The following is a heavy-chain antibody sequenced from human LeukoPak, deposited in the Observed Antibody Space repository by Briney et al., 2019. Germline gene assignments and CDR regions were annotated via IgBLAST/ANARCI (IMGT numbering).Heavy chain of an antibody. CDR2: IKGDGSST. V-gene: IGHV3-74*01. J-gene: IGHJ6*03. CDR3: TRDFQGRYHYHMDV. Sequence: PGGSLRLSCAASEFTFSRYWMHWVRQAPGKGLVWVSRIKGDGSSTTYADSVKGRFTISRDNAKNTLYLQMNSLTAEDTAVYYCTRDFQGRYHYHMDVWGKGTTVTVSS. D-gene: IGHD3-10*01. CDR1: EFTFSRYW.